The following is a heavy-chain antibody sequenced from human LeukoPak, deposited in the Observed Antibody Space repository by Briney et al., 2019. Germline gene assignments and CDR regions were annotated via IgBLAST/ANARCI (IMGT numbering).Heavy chain of an antibody. V-gene: IGHV1-2*02. Sequence: ASVKVSCKASGYTFTGYYMHWVRQAPGQGLEWMGWINPNSGGTNYAQKFQGRVTMTRGTSINTSYMELSRLRSDDTAVYYCARTTPVTPYYFDYWGQGTLVTVSS. D-gene: IGHD4-17*01. J-gene: IGHJ4*02. CDR1: GYTFTGYY. CDR2: INPNSGGT. CDR3: ARTTPVTPYYFDY.